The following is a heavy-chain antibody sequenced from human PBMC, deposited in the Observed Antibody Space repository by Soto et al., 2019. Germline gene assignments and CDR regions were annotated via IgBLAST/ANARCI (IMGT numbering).Heavy chain of an antibody. V-gene: IGHV3-30-3*01. J-gene: IGHJ4*02. Sequence: QVPLVESGGGVVQPGRSLRLSCAASGFTFSSYAMHWVRQAPGKGLEWVAVISYDGSNKYYADSVKGRFTISRDNSKNTLYLQMNSLRAEDTAVYYCATSPFPYLGDSYFDYWGQGTLVTVSS. CDR2: ISYDGSNK. CDR3: ATSPFPYLGDSYFDY. D-gene: IGHD2-21*02. CDR1: GFTFSSYA.